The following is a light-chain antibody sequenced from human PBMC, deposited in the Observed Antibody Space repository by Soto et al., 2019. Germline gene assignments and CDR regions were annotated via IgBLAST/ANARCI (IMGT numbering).Light chain of an antibody. CDR1: QSINSF. CDR3: QQYGGSPRT. J-gene: IGKJ1*01. CDR2: GAS. V-gene: IGKV3-20*01. Sequence: EIVLTHSPGTLSLSPGEGATLSCRASQSINSFLAWYQQRRGQAPRLLIHGASNRATGIPDRFSGSGSGTDFTLTISRMEPEDFAVYYCQQYGGSPRTLGQGTKVDIK.